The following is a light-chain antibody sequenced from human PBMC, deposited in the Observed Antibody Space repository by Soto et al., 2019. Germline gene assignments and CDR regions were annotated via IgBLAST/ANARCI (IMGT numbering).Light chain of an antibody. CDR2: GAS. V-gene: IGKV3-20*01. CDR1: QSVSSSY. Sequence: EIVLTQSPGTLSLSPGERATLSCRASQSVSSSYLAWYQQKPGQAPRLLIYGASSRATGIPDRFSGSGSGTDFTLTISRLEPEDLAVYYCQQYGSSPLGQGTKVEIK. CDR3: QQYGSSP. J-gene: IGKJ1*01.